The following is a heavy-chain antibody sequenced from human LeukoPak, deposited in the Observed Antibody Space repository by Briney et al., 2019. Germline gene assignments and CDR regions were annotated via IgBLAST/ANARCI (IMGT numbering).Heavy chain of an antibody. D-gene: IGHD6-13*01. J-gene: IGHJ4*02. CDR3: ARQAGSGVAAPGSPYFDY. CDR1: GGSISSDIYY. V-gene: IGHV4-39*01. CDR2: IYYSGRT. Sequence: SETLSLTCTVSGGSISSDIYYWAWIRQPPGKGLEWIGSIYYSGRTYYIPSLRSRVTISVDTSKNQFSLKLSSVTAADTAVYFCARQAGSGVAAPGSPYFDYWGQGTLVTVS.